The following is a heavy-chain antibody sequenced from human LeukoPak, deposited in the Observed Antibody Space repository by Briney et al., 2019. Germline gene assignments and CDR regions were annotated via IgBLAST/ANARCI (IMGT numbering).Heavy chain of an antibody. J-gene: IGHJ4*02. D-gene: IGHD6-19*01. CDR1: GFTFSSYA. V-gene: IGHV3-30*04. CDR3: ASTGYSSGWPFDY. Sequence: PGGPLRLSCAASGFTFSSYAMHWVRQAPGKGLEWVAVISYDGSNKYYADSVKGRFTISRDNSKNTLYLQMNSLRAEDTAVYYCASTGYSSGWPFDYWGQGTLVTVSS. CDR2: ISYDGSNK.